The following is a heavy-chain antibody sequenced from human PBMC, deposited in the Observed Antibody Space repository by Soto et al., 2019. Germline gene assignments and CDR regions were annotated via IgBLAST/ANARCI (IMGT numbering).Heavy chain of an antibody. CDR2: ISAYNGNT. Sequence: RASVKVSCKASGYTFTSDGISCVRQAPVQGLEWMGWISAYNGNTNYAQKLQGRVTMTTDTSTSTAYMELRSLRSDDTAVYYCARATQNDAFDIWGQGTMVTVSS. J-gene: IGHJ3*02. V-gene: IGHV1-18*01. CDR1: GYTFTSDG. CDR3: ARATQNDAFDI.